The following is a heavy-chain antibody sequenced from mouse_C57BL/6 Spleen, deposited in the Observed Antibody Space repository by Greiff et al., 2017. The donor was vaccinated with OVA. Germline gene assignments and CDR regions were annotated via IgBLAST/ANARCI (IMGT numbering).Heavy chain of an antibody. Sequence: VQLQQPGAELVKPGASVKLSRKASGYTFTSYWMHWVKQRPGRGLEWIGRIVPNSGGPKYNEKFKSKATLTANKPSSTAYMQLSSLPSEDYAVYYCARKYYDYEGWFAYWGQGTLVTVSA. CDR2: IVPNSGGP. J-gene: IGHJ3*01. CDR1: GYTFTSYW. CDR3: ARKYYDYEGWFAY. D-gene: IGHD2-4*01. V-gene: IGHV1-72*01.